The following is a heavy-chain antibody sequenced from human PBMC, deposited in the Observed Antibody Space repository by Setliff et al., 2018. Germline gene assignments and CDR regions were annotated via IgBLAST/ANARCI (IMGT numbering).Heavy chain of an antibody. J-gene: IGHJ6*03. CDR3: AREQWLDPPGYYYMDV. D-gene: IGHD6-19*01. CDR2: IYIGGSA. V-gene: IGHV4-61*09. CDR1: GGSISSSSYY. Sequence: KTSETLSLTCTVSGGSISSSSYYWSWIRQPAGKGLEWIGHIYIGGSANYNPSLKSRVTMSIDTSKNQFSLKLNSVTAADMAVYYCAREQWLDPPGYYYMDVWAKGTTVTVSS.